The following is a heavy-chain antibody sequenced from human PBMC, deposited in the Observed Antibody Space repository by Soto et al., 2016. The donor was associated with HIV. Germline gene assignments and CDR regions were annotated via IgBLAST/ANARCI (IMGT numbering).Heavy chain of an antibody. CDR2: ISYDGSNK. J-gene: IGHJ6*02. CDR3: ARDGVATTYGMDV. V-gene: IGHV3-30*04. Sequence: VQLVESGGGVVQPGRSLRLSCAASGFTFSSYAMHWVRQAPGKGLEWVAVISYDGSNKYYADSVKGRFTISRDNSKNTLYLQMNSLRAEDTAVYYCARDGVATTYGMDVWGQGTTVTGLL. D-gene: IGHD5-12*01. CDR1: GFTFSSYA.